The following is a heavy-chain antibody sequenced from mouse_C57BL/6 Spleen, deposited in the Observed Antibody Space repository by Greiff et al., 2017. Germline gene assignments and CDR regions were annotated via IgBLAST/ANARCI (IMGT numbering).Heavy chain of an antibody. J-gene: IGHJ1*03. D-gene: IGHD5-1-1*01. CDR2: INPGSGGT. CDR1: GYAFTNYL. Sequence: VQLQQSGAELVRPGTSVKVSCKASGYAFTNYLIEWVKQRPGQGLEWIGVINPGSGGTNYNEKFKGKATLTADKSSSTAYMQLSSLTSEDSAVDFCARYTPNWYFDVWGTGTTVTVSS. V-gene: IGHV1-54*01. CDR3: ARYTPNWYFDV.